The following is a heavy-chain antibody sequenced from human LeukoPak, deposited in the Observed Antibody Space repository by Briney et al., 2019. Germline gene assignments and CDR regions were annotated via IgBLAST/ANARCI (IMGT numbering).Heavy chain of an antibody. V-gene: IGHV1-18*01. CDR1: GYTFTSYG. CDR3: ARDTGYYDSSGYYY. D-gene: IGHD3-22*01. Sequence: ASVKVSCKASGYTFTSYGISWVRQAPGQGLEWMGWIGTYNGNTNYAQNLQGRVTMTTDTSTSTAYMELTSLRSDDTAVYYCARDTGYYDSSGYYYWGQGTLVTVSS. J-gene: IGHJ4*01. CDR2: IGTYNGNT.